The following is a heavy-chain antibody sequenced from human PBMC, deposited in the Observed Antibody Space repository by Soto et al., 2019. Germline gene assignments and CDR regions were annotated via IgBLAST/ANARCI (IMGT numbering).Heavy chain of an antibody. J-gene: IGHJ5*02. CDR2: IYYSGST. CDR3: AKITMNGANWFDP. D-gene: IGHD3-10*02. CDR1: GGSISSGDYY. Sequence: PSETLSLTCTVSGGSISSGDYYWSWIRQPPGKGLEWIGYIYYSGSTYYNPSLKSRVTTSVDTSKNQFSLKLSSVTAADTAVYYCAKITMNGANWFDPWGQGTLVTVSS. V-gene: IGHV4-30-4*01.